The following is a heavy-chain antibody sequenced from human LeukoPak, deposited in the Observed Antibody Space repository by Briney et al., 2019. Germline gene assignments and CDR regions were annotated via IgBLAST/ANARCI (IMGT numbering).Heavy chain of an antibody. J-gene: IGHJ4*02. D-gene: IGHD6-6*01. Sequence: PGGSLRLSCAAPGFTFSSYAMNWVRQAPGKGLEWVSSISGSGGSTYYADSVKGRFTISRDNSKNTLYLQMNSLRAEDTAVYYCANRVLESRSSSSLGYWGQGTLVTVSS. CDR1: GFTFSSYA. CDR2: ISGSGGST. V-gene: IGHV3-23*01. CDR3: ANRVLESRSSSSLGY.